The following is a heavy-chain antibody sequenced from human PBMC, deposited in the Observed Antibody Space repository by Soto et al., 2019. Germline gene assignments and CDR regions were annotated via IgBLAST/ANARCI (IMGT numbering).Heavy chain of an antibody. CDR2: ISYDGSNK. CDR1: GFTFSSYD. Sequence: QVQLVESGGGVVQPGRSLRLSCAASGFTFSSYDMHWVRQAPGKGLEWVAVISYDGSNKNYADSVKGRFTISRDTSKNTLYLQMNSLRHEDTAVYFGAQDGCGGESCYSRFGHWGQGTLVPVSS. D-gene: IGHD2-15*01. J-gene: IGHJ4*02. V-gene: IGHV3-30*18. CDR3: AQDGCGGESCYSRFGH.